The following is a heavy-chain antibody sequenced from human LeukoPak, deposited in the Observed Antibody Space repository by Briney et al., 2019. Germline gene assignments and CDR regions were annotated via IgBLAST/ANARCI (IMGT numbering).Heavy chain of an antibody. V-gene: IGHV1-24*01. J-gene: IGHJ4*02. CDR3: ATVGSLGLWFGDRWVFDY. CDR1: GYTLTELS. CDR2: FDPEDGET. Sequence: ASVKVSCKVSGYTLTELSMHWVRQAPGKGLEWMGGFDPEDGETIYAQKFQGRVTMTEDTSTDTAYMELSSLRSEDTAVYYCATVGSLGLWFGDRWVFDYWGQGTLVTVSS. D-gene: IGHD3-10*01.